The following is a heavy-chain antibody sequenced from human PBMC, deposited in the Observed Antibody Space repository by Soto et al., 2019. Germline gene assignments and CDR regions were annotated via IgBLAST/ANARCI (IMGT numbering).Heavy chain of an antibody. V-gene: IGHV4-39*01. J-gene: IGHJ4*02. CDR2: FYYTGGT. D-gene: IGHD3-3*01. Sequence: ETLCLTCTVSGASISSSRSYWGWVRQPPGKGLEWIVSFYYTGGTYSTYYNPSLKSRVTISVDTSKSQFSLNLRSVTAADTAVYYCASPRQGNYDFLSGYYALDYWGQGTLVTVSS. CDR3: ASPRQGNYDFLSGYYALDY. CDR1: GASISSSRSY.